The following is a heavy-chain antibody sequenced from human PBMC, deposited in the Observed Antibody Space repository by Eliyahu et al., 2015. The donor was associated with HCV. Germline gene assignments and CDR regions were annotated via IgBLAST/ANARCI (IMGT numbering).Heavy chain of an antibody. D-gene: IGHD3-22*01. CDR3: ARDLSSSGYSYYFDY. Sequence: QVQLVESGGGLVKPGGSLRLSCAASGFXFSXYYMSWIRQAPGKGXXXXSYISSSGSTIYYADSVKGRFTISRDNAKNSLYLQMNSLRAEDTAVYYCARDLSSSGYSYYFDYWGQGTLVTVSS. V-gene: IGHV3-11*04. CDR2: ISSSGSTI. CDR1: GFXFSXYY. J-gene: IGHJ4*02.